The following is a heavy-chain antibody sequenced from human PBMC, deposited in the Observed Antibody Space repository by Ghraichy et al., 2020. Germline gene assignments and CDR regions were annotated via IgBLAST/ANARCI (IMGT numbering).Heavy chain of an antibody. CDR3: ARMTIAGAHYYGMDV. V-gene: IGHV2-70*11. CDR1: GFSLSTSGMC. CDR2: IDWDDDK. Sequence: SCPTLVKPTQTLTLTCTFSGFSLSTSGMCVSWIRQPPGKALEWLARIDWDDDKYYRTSLKTRLTISKDTSKNQVVLTMTNMDPVDTATYYCARMTIAGAHYYGMDVWGEGTTVTFSS. J-gene: IGHJ6*04. D-gene: IGHD6-13*01.